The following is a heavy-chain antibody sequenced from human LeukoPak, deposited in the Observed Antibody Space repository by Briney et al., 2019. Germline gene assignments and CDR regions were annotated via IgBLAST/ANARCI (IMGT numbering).Heavy chain of an antibody. CDR3: AREVVWNGDWFDP. Sequence: ASVKVSCKASGYTFTGYYMHWVRQAPGQGLGWMGRINPNSGGTNYAQKFQGRVTMTRDTSISTAYMELSRLRSDDTAVYYCAREVVWNGDWFDPWGQGTLVTVSS. D-gene: IGHD1-1*01. J-gene: IGHJ5*02. CDR2: INPNSGGT. V-gene: IGHV1-2*06. CDR1: GYTFTGYY.